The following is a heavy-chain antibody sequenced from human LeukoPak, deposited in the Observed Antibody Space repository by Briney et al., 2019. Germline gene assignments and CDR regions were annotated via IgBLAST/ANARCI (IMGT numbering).Heavy chain of an antibody. D-gene: IGHD6-13*01. CDR2: IYPGDSDT. V-gene: IGHV5-51*01. CDR1: GYTFTTYW. J-gene: IGHJ4*02. Sequence: GESLKISCKGSGYTFTTYWIAWVRQMPGKGLEWMGIIYPGDSDTRYSPSFQGQVTISADKSISTAYLQWNSLKASDTAIYYCARGDSSSWYGYWGQGTLVTVSS. CDR3: ARGDSSSWYGY.